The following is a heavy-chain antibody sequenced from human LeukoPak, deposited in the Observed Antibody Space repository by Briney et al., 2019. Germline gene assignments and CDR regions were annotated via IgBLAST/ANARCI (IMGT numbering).Heavy chain of an antibody. V-gene: IGHV1-2*02. CDR3: ARELKGDYCSSTSCYTGNWFDP. CDR1: GYTFTGYY. J-gene: IGHJ5*02. D-gene: IGHD2-2*02. CDR2: INPNSGGT. Sequence: ASVKVSCKASGYTFTGYYMHWVRQAPGQGLEWMGWINPNSGGTNYAQNFQGRVTMTTDTSTSTAYMELRSLRSDDTAVYYCARELKGDYCSSTSCYTGNWFDPWGQGTLVTVSS.